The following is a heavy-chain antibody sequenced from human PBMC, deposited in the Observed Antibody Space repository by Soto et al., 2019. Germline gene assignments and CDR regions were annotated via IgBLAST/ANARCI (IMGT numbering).Heavy chain of an antibody. CDR2: IDPSDSYT. V-gene: IGHV5-10-1*01. J-gene: IGHJ6*02. CDR1: GYRFSSQW. CDR3: ARHGKSSVITKTYGMDV. Sequence: GESLKISCKGSGYRFSSQWISWVRQMPGKGLEWMGRIDPSDSYTSYSPSFQGHVTISTDNSISTAYLQWSSLKASDTAMYYCARHGKSSVITKTYGMDVWGQGTTVAVSS. D-gene: IGHD1-1*01.